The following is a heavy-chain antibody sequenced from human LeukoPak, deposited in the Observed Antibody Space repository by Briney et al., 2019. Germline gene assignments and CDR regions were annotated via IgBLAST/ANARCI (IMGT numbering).Heavy chain of an antibody. Sequence: PGGSLRLSCAASGFTFSSYAMSWVRQAPGKGLEWVSAISGSGGSTYYADSVKGRFTISRDNSKNMLYLQMNSLRVEDTAVYYCAREVGSYNGYGSPLGYWGQGTLVTVSS. V-gene: IGHV3-23*01. D-gene: IGHD5-12*01. J-gene: IGHJ4*02. CDR1: GFTFSSYA. CDR2: ISGSGGST. CDR3: AREVGSYNGYGSPLGY.